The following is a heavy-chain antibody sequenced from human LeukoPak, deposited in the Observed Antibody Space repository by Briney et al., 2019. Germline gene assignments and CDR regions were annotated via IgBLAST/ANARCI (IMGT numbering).Heavy chain of an antibody. CDR1: GFTFSSYA. CDR3: ARGQAPSITIFEAVDP. Sequence: GGSLRLSCAASGFTFSSYAMHWVRQAPGKGLEWVAVISYDGSNKYYADSVKGRFTISRDNSKNTLYLQMNSLRAEDTAVYYCARGQAPSITIFEAVDPWGQGTLVTVSS. D-gene: IGHD3-3*01. V-gene: IGHV3-30-3*01. J-gene: IGHJ5*02. CDR2: ISYDGSNK.